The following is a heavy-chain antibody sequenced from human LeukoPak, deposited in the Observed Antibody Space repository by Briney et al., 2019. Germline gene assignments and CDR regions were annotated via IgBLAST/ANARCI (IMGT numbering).Heavy chain of an antibody. D-gene: IGHD5-12*01. CDR1: GYTFTSYD. CDR2: ISAYNGYT. CDR3: ARHESGYDFFFDY. J-gene: IGHJ4*02. V-gene: IGHV1-18*01. Sequence: ASVKVSCKASGYTFTSYDISWVRQAPGQGLEWMGWISAYNGYTNYAQMLQGRVTMTTDTSTSTAYMELTSLRSDDTALSYCARHESGYDFFFDYWGQGTLVTVSS.